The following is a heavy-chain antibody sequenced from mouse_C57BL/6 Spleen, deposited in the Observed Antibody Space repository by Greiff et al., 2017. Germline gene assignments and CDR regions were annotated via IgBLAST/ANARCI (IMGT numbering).Heavy chain of an antibody. J-gene: IGHJ2*01. Sequence: EVHLVESGGDLVKPGGSLKLSCAASGFTFSSYGMSWVRQTPDKRLEWVAIISSGGSCTYYPDSVKGRFTISRDKAKNTLYLQMSRLKSEDTAMYYCARREVAQHFDYWGQGTTLTVSS. CDR1: GFTFSSYG. CDR2: ISSGGSCT. CDR3: ARREVAQHFDY. V-gene: IGHV5-6*01. D-gene: IGHD1-1*01.